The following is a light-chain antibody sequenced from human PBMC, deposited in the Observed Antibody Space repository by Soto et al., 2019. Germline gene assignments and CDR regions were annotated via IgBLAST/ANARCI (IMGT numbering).Light chain of an antibody. V-gene: IGLV2-14*01. Sequence: HSALTQPASVSGSPGQSITIACIGTSSDVGGYNFVSWYQQHPGKAPKLMIYEVSNRPSGVSNRFSGSKSGNTASLTISGLQAEDEADYYCSSYTTSGTQVFGSGTKVTVL. CDR3: SSYTTSGTQV. J-gene: IGLJ1*01. CDR2: EVS. CDR1: SSDVGGYNF.